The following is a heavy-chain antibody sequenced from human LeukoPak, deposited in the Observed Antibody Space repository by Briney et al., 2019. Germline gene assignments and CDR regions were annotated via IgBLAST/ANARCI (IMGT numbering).Heavy chain of an antibody. Sequence: GGSLRLSCAASGFTVNTFYMSWVRQAPGRGLEWVSVLYTAGVTYYAASVQGRFTISRDTSKNTLFLQMDDLRADDTATYYCARSGPTVLWSKYFDYWGQGALVTVSS. J-gene: IGHJ4*02. V-gene: IGHV3-66*01. D-gene: IGHD3-10*01. CDR3: ARSGPTVLWSKYFDY. CDR1: GFTVNTFY. CDR2: LYTAGVT.